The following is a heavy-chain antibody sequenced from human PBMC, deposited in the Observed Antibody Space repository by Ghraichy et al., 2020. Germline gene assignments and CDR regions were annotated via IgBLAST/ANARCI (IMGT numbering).Heavy chain of an antibody. V-gene: IGHV4-39*01. CDR2: IYYSGST. CDR1: GGSISSSSYY. Sequence: SETLSLTCTVSGGSISSSSYYWGWIRQPPGKGLEWIGSIYYSGSTYYNPSLKSRVTISVDTSKNQFSLKLSSVTAADTAVYYCARHSSGLWTDWFDPWGQGTLVTVSS. J-gene: IGHJ5*02. D-gene: IGHD6-19*01. CDR3: ARHSSGLWTDWFDP.